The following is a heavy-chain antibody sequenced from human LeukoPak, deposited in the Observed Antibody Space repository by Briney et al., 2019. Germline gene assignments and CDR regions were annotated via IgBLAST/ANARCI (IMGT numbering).Heavy chain of an antibody. CDR3: AKGVIVVVITLFDY. CDR1: VFTFSSYA. Sequence: GGSLRLSCAASVFTFSSYAMSWVRQAPGKGLEWVSAISGSGGSTYYADSVKGRFTISRDNSKNTLYLQMNSLRAEDTAVYYCAKGVIVVVITLFDYWGQGTLVTVSS. CDR2: ISGSGGST. D-gene: IGHD3-22*01. V-gene: IGHV3-23*01. J-gene: IGHJ4*02.